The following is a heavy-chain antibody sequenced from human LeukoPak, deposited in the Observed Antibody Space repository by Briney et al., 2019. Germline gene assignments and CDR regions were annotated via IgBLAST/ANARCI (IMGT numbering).Heavy chain of an antibody. V-gene: IGHV3-7*01. CDR3: ARLFVYGSGAEAFDY. D-gene: IGHD3-10*01. J-gene: IGHJ4*02. Sequence: PGGSLRLSCAASGFTFNNAWMTWVRQAPGKGLEWVANINEDGSEKYYLDSVRGRFTISRDNAKNSLYLQMDSLRAEDTAVYYCARLFVYGSGAEAFDYWGQGALVTVSS. CDR1: GFTFNNAW. CDR2: INEDGSEK.